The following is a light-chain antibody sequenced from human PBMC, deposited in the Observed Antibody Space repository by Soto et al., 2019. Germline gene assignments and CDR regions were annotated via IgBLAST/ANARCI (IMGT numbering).Light chain of an antibody. CDR1: QSVRSN. CDR3: QHYNNWPPWT. CDR2: GAS. Sequence: EIVMTQSPATLSVSPGERATLSCRASQSVRSNLAWYQQKPGQASRLLIYGASTRATGIPARFSGSGSGTEFTLTISSLQSEDFAVYYCQHYNNWPPWTFGQGTKVEIK. V-gene: IGKV3-15*01. J-gene: IGKJ1*01.